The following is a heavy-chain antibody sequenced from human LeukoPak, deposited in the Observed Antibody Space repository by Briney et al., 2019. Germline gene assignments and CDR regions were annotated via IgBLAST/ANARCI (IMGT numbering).Heavy chain of an antibody. D-gene: IGHD3-3*01. CDR1: GFTFSTYW. V-gene: IGHV3-48*04. Sequence: PGGSLRLSCAASGFTFSTYWMTWVRQAPGKGLEWVSYISSSGSTIYYADSVKGRFTISRDNAKNSLYLQMNSLRAEDTAVYYCARSRGSGYFDYWGQGTLVTVSS. J-gene: IGHJ4*02. CDR3: ARSRGSGYFDY. CDR2: ISSSGSTI.